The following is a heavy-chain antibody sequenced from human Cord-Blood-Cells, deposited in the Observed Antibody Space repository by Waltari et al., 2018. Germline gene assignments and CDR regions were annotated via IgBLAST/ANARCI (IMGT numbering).Heavy chain of an antibody. D-gene: IGHD3-9*01. V-gene: IGHV3-23*01. CDR2: ISGSGGST. CDR3: AKGHYDILTGYSYFDY. Sequence: SCAASGFTFSSYAMRWVRQAPGKGMEWVSAISGSGGSTYYADSVKGRFTISRDNSKNTLYLQMNSLRAEDTAVYYCAKGHYDILTGYSYFDYWGQGTLVTVSS. CDR1: GFTFSSYA. J-gene: IGHJ4*02.